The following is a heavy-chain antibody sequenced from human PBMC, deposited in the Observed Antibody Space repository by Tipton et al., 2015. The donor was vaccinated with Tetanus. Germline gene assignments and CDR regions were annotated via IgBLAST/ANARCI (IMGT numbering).Heavy chain of an antibody. CDR3: ARTSCYMYSDT. Sequence: TLSLTCTVSGGSITSYYWTWIRQPPGKGLEWIGYIYDSYDSGSTKYNPSLKSRVTISVNTSKNQFSLRLTSVTAADTAVYYCARTSCYMYSDTWGQGTLVTVSS. V-gene: IGHV4-59*01. D-gene: IGHD3-10*01. CDR1: GGSITSYY. CDR2: IYDSYDSGST. J-gene: IGHJ1*01.